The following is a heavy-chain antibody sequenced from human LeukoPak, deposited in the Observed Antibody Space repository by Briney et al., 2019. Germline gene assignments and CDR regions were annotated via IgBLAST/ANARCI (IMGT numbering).Heavy chain of an antibody. CDR1: GFTFSSYD. CDR3: ARGRGWGTFDI. J-gene: IGHJ3*02. V-gene: IGHV3-13*04. Sequence: GRSLRLSCAASGFTFSSYDMHWVRQGTGKGLEWVSAIGTAGDTYYPGSVKGRFTTSRENAKNSLYLQMNSLRVGDTAVYYCARGRGWGTFDIWGQGTMVTVSS. D-gene: IGHD3-10*01. CDR2: IGTAGDT.